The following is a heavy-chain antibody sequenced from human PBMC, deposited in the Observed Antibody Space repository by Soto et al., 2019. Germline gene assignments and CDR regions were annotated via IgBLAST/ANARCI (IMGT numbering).Heavy chain of an antibody. Sequence: GGSLRLSCVASGFTFSSYSMNWVRQAPGKGLEWVSYISSSSSTIYYADSVKGRFTISRDNAKNSLYLQMNSLRDEDTAVYYCARDLYCSGGSCYPYPHHALDIWGKGTTVTVSS. CDR1: GFTFSSYS. V-gene: IGHV3-48*02. CDR2: ISSSSSTI. D-gene: IGHD2-15*01. J-gene: IGHJ3*02. CDR3: ARDLYCSGGSCYPYPHHALDI.